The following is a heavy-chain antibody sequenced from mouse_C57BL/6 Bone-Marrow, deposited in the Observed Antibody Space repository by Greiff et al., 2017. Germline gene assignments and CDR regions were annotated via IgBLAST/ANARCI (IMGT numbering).Heavy chain of an antibody. V-gene: IGHV10-1*01. CDR2: IRSKSNNYAT. D-gene: IGHD2-1*01. CDR1: GFSFNTYA. Sequence: EVKLVESGGGLVQPKGSLKLSCAASGFSFNTYAMNWVRQAPGKGLEWVARIRSKSNNYATYYADSVKDRFTISRDDSESMLYLQMNNLKTEDTAMYYCVRGEGNYQFAYWGQGTLVTVSA. CDR3: VRGEGNYQFAY. J-gene: IGHJ3*01.